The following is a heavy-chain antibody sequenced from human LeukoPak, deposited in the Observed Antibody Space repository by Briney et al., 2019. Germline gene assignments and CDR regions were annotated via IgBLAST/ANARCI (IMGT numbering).Heavy chain of an antibody. CDR3: ARAGLLSGYYYYYGMDV. Sequence: SETLSLTCAVSGGSISSGGYSWSWIRQPPGKGLEWIGYIYHSGSTYYNPSLKSRVTISVDRSKNQFSLKLSSVTAADTAVYYCARAGLLSGYYYYYGMDVWGQGTTVTVSS. V-gene: IGHV4-30-2*01. J-gene: IGHJ6*02. CDR2: IYHSGST. CDR1: GGSISSGGYS. D-gene: IGHD2-15*01.